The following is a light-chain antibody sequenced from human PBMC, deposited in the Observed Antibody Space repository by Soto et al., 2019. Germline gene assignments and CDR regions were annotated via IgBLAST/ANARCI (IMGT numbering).Light chain of an antibody. Sequence: QSALTQPRSVSGSPGQSVTISCTGISNNYVSWYQQHPGKVPKVIVYDVTLRPSGVSDRFSGSRSGNTASLAISGLRAEDEADYYCCSYSGTYTEVGFGGGTHLTVL. CDR3: CSYSGTYTEVG. CDR2: DVT. V-gene: IGLV2-11*01. J-gene: IGLJ2*01. CDR1: SNNY.